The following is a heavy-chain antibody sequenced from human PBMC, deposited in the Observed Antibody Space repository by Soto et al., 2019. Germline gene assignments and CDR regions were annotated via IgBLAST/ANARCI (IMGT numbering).Heavy chain of an antibody. CDR3: AKGAPLLAAGTWWFDP. CDR2: ISYSGHTT. CDR1: GFTFTSYA. V-gene: IGHV3-23*01. Sequence: PGGSLRLSCAASGFTFTSYAMNWVRQAPGQGLEWVSTISYSGHTTYYADSVKGRFTISRDNSNNTLYLQMDSLRGEDTAVYYCAKGAPLLAAGTWWFDPWRQGTLVTVSS. D-gene: IGHD6-13*01. J-gene: IGHJ5*02.